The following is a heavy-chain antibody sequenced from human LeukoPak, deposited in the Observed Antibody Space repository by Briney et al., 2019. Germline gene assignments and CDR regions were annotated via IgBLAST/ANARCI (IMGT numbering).Heavy chain of an antibody. Sequence: SVKVSCKASGGTFSSYAISWVRQAPGQGLEWMGGIIPIFGTANYAQKFQGRVTITADKSTSTAYMELSSLRSEDTAVYYCARSRLGSYYSLDYWGQGTLVTVSS. D-gene: IGHD1-26*01. CDR1: GGTFSSYA. V-gene: IGHV1-69*06. CDR2: IIPIFGTA. CDR3: ARSRLGSYYSLDY. J-gene: IGHJ4*02.